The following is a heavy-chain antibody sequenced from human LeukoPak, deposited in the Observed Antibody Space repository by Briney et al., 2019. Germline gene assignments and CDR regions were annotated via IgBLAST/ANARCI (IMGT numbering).Heavy chain of an antibody. CDR1: GCSFTSYW. V-gene: IGHV5-51*01. Sequence: GESLKISCKGSGCSFTSYWIGWVRQMPGKGLEWMGIIYPGDSDTRYSPSFQGQVTISADKSISTAYLQWSSLKASDTAMYYCARQTDVGYYYDSSGSIDYWGQGTLVTVSS. CDR3: ARQTDVGYYYDSSGSIDY. J-gene: IGHJ4*02. D-gene: IGHD3-22*01. CDR2: IYPGDSDT.